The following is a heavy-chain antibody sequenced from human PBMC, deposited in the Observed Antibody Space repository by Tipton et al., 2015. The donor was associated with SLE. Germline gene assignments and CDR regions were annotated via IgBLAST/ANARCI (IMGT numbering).Heavy chain of an antibody. CDR1: GGSISSGGYY. CDR3: ARGWYSRNWEWWFDP. J-gene: IGHJ5*02. D-gene: IGHD6-13*01. V-gene: IGHV4-31*03. CDR2: IYYSGST. Sequence: TLSLTCTVSGGSISSGGYYWSWIRQHPGKGLEWIGYIYYSGSTYYNPPLKSRVTISVDTSKNQFSLKLTSVTAADTAVYYCARGWYSRNWEWWFDPWGQGTLVTVSS.